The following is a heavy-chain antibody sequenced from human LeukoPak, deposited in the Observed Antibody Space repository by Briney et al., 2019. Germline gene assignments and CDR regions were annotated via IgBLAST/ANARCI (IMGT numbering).Heavy chain of an antibody. CDR1: GFTFSSYA. CDR2: ISGSGGST. D-gene: IGHD3-10*01. Sequence: PGGSLRLSCAASGFTFSSYAMSWVRQAPGKGLEWVSAISGSGGSTYYADSVKGRFTISRDNSKNTLYLQMNSLRAEDTAVYYRARDQYYGSGTYYNSSKGYFDYWGQGTLVTVSS. J-gene: IGHJ4*02. CDR3: ARDQYYGSGTYYNSSKGYFDY. V-gene: IGHV3-23*01.